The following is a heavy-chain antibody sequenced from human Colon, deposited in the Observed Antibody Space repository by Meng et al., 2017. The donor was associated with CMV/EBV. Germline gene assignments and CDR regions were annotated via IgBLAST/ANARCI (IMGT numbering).Heavy chain of an antibody. CDR1: GFTFDNYG. V-gene: IGHV4-59*12. Sequence: ESLKISCAASGFTFDNYGVSWVRQVPGKGLEWIGSVHYSGSTDYNPSLQRRVTMSVDTSKNQFSLNVTSVTAADTAVYYCMNRAYSQGQDFWGQGMLVTVSS. J-gene: IGHJ4*02. D-gene: IGHD5-12*01. CDR2: VHYSGST. CDR3: MNRAYSQGQDF.